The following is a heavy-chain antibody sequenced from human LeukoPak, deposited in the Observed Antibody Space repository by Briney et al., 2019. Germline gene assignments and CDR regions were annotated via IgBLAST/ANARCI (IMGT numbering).Heavy chain of an antibody. Sequence: GGSLRLSCAASGFTFSTYTMHWVRQAPGKGLEYVSAISSNGGSTYYANPVRGRFTISRDNSKNTLYLQMGSLRAEDMAVYYCARVGAAAARGYFDCWGQGTRVTVSS. CDR3: ARVGAAAARGYFDC. J-gene: IGHJ4*02. V-gene: IGHV3-64*01. D-gene: IGHD6-13*01. CDR1: GFTFSTYT. CDR2: ISSNGGST.